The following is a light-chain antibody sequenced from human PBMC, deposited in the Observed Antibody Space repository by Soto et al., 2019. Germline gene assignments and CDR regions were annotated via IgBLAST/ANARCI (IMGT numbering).Light chain of an antibody. CDR1: SSAVGGYNY. V-gene: IGLV2-14*03. J-gene: IGLJ1*01. CDR3: SSYTTSNTRQIV. Sequence: QSALTQPASVSVSPGQSITISCTGTSSAVGGYNYVSWYQHHPGKAPKLMIYDVSNRPSGVSNRFSGSKSGNTASLTISGLQPEDEADYYCSSYTTSNTRQIVFGTGTKLTVL. CDR2: DVS.